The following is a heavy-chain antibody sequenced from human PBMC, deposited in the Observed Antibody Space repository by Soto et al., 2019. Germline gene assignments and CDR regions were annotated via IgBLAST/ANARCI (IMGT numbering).Heavy chain of an antibody. CDR2: INAGNGNT. CDR1: GYTFTSYS. CDR3: ATISSSGWFYY. D-gene: IGHD6-19*01. J-gene: IGHJ4*02. V-gene: IGHV1-3*01. Sequence: ASVKVSCKASGYTFTSYSMHWVRQAPGQRLEWMGWINAGNGNTKYSQKFQGRVTITRDTSASTAYMELSSLRSEDTAVYYCATISSSGWFYYWGQGTLVTVSS.